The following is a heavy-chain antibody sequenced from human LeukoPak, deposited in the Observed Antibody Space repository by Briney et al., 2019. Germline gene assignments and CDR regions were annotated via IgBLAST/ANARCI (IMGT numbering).Heavy chain of an antibody. D-gene: IGHD4-23*01. CDR1: GFTFSAYA. Sequence: GGSLRLSCAASGFTFSAYAMSWVRQAPGKGLEWVAVIWYDGSKKYYADSVKGRFTTSRDNSKNTLDLEMNSLRGDDTAVYYCARGGGNSGLDAFDIWGQGTMVTVSS. CDR3: ARGGGNSGLDAFDI. J-gene: IGHJ3*02. V-gene: IGHV3-33*08. CDR2: IWYDGSKK.